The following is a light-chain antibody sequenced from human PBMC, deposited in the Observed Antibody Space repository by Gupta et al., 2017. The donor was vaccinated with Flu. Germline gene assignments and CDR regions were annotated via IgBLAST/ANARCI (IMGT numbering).Light chain of an antibody. J-gene: IGLJ3*02. CDR2: KDT. CDR3: QSADITGATRV. V-gene: IGLV3-25*02. CDR1: ALSNHY. Sequence: YQLTQPPAMSRSPGQPATLTFSGAALSNHYVHCYRQRPDQAPVLLIYKDTERASGIPDRPSGSSSATTVTLTIRGVQTDDEADYDYQSADITGATRVFGGGT.